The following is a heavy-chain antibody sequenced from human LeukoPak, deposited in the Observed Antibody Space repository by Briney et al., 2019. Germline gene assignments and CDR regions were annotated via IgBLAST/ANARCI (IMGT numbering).Heavy chain of an antibody. CDR1: GGSISSGDYY. CDR2: IYYSGST. D-gene: IGHD4-11*01. J-gene: IGHJ6*02. V-gene: IGHV4-30-4*01. CDR3: ARDINTVTHQRHYYGMDV. Sequence: PSETLSLTCTVSGGSISSGDYYWSWIRQPPGKGLEWIGYIYYSGSTYYNPSLKSRVTISVDTSKNQFSLKLSSVTAADTAVYYCARDINTVTHQRHYYGMDVWGQGTTVTVSS.